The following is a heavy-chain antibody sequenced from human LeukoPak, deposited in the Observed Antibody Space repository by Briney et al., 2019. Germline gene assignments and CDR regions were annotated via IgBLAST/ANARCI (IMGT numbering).Heavy chain of an antibody. CDR3: ASPYYDYVWGSYRFDY. CDR1: GFTFSSYA. V-gene: IGHV3-23*01. J-gene: IGHJ4*02. D-gene: IGHD3-16*02. Sequence: PGGSLRLSCAASGFTFSSYAMSWVRQAPGKGLEWVSAISGSGGSTYYADSVKGRFTISRDNAKNSLYLQMNSLRAEDTAVYYCASPYYDYVWGSYRFDYWGQGTLVTVSS. CDR2: ISGSGGST.